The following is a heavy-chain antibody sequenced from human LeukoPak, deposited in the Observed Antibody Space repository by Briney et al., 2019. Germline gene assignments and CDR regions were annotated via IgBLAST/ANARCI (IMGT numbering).Heavy chain of an antibody. CDR3: AKVETSGGANCYALDY. D-gene: IGHD2-2*01. CDR1: GFTFSSYA. Sequence: GGSLRLSCAASGFTFSSYAMTWVRQVPDKGLEWVSAISGSDGSTYYADSVKGRFTIPRDDSQNTLYLQMNSLSAEDTAVYYCAKVETSGGANCYALDYWGQGTLVTVSS. J-gene: IGHJ4*02. V-gene: IGHV3-23*01. CDR2: ISGSDGST.